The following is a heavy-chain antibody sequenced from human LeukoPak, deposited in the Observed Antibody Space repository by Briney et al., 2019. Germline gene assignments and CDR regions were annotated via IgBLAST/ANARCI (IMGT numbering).Heavy chain of an antibody. D-gene: IGHD6-6*01. CDR2: IYYSGST. Sequence: SETLSLTCTVSGGSISSYYWSWIRQPPGKGLEWIGYIYYSGSTNYNPSLKSRVTISVDTSKNQFSLKLSSVTAADTAVYYCARAIAARPGYLDYWGQGTLVTVSS. V-gene: IGHV4-59*01. J-gene: IGHJ4*02. CDR1: GGSISSYY. CDR3: ARAIAARPGYLDY.